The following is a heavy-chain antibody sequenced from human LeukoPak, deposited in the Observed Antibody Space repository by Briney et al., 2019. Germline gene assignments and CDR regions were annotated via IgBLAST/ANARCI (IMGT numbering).Heavy chain of an antibody. J-gene: IGHJ1*01. CDR2: INHSGST. CDR3: ARERFIEEMATIFQH. Sequence: PSETLSLTCAVYGGSFSGYYWSWIRQPPGKGLEWIGEINHSGSTNYNPSLKSRVTISVDTSKNQFSLKLSSVTAADTAVYYCARERFIEEMATIFQHWGQGTLVTVSS. CDR1: GGSFSGYY. D-gene: IGHD5-24*01. V-gene: IGHV4-34*01.